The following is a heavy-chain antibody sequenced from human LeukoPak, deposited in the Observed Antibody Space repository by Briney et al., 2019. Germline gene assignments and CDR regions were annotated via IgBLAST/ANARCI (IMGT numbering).Heavy chain of an antibody. CDR1: GYTFTSYG. Sequence: ASVKVSCKASGYTFTSYGISWVRQAPGQGLEWMGWIGAYNGSTNYVQKLQRRVTITTDTSTSTAYMELRSLRSADTAVYYCARGSHGGEDYFDHWGQGTLVTVSS. V-gene: IGHV1-18*01. D-gene: IGHD4-17*01. J-gene: IGHJ4*02. CDR3: ARGSHGGEDYFDH. CDR2: IGAYNGST.